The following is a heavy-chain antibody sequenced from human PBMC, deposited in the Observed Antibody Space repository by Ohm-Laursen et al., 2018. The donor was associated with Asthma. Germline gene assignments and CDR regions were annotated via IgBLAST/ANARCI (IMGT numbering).Heavy chain of an antibody. CDR2: ISFDGSKK. Sequence: SLRLSCSASGLTFNANAFHWVRQAPGKGLEWVAIISFDGSKKYYAESVKGRFTISRDNSKNTVSLQMNSLRVEDTAVYYCAKDLETYGSYLGDSGGIDYWGQGTLITVSS. CDR3: AKDLETYGSYLGDSGGIDY. V-gene: IGHV3-30*18. CDR1: GLTFNANA. J-gene: IGHJ4*02. D-gene: IGHD3-10*01.